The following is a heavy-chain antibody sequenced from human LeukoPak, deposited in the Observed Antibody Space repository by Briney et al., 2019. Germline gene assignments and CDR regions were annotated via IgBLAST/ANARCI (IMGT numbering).Heavy chain of an antibody. V-gene: IGHV3-7*01. CDR1: GFTFSSYW. D-gene: IGHD3-16*01. Sequence: GGSLRLSCAGSGFTFSSYWMSWVRQAPGKGPEWVANIKQDGSEKNYVDSVKGRFTISRDKAKDSLYLQMNSLRAEDTAMYYCVRDYLGYWGQGTLVTVSS. CDR2: IKQDGSEK. CDR3: VRDYLGY. J-gene: IGHJ4*02.